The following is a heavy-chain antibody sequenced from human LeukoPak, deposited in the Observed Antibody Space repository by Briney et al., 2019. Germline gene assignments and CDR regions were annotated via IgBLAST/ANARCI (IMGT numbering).Heavy chain of an antibody. CDR2: IIGSGGAT. J-gene: IGHJ4*02. CDR3: AKDETLSGVNYFAS. Sequence: GGSLRLSCSGSGFTFSAYAMSWVRQAPGKGLEWVSGIIGSGGATFYADSVEGRFTISRDNSKNTLYLLMNSLRAEDTAVYYCAKDETLSGVNYFASWGQGTLVTVSS. V-gene: IGHV3-23*01. CDR1: GFTFSAYA. D-gene: IGHD3-10*01.